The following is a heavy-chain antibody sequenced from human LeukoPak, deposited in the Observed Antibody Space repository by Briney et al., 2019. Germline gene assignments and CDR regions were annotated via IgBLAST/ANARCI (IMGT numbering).Heavy chain of an antibody. D-gene: IGHD6-19*01. Sequence: GGSLRLSCAASGFTFSSYAISWVRQAPGKGLEWVSAISKSGDSTYHADSVKGRFTISRDNSKNTIYLQMNSLRVEDTAVYYCAKLSGWTGWFFDYWGQGTVVTVSS. CDR2: ISKSGDST. CDR3: AKLSGWTGWFFDY. V-gene: IGHV3-23*01. CDR1: GFTFSSYA. J-gene: IGHJ4*02.